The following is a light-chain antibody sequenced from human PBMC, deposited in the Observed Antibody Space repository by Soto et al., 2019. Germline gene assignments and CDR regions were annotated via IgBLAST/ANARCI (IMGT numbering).Light chain of an antibody. CDR3: QQYNNSYT. CDR2: AAS. V-gene: IGKV1-5*01. CDR1: QTINNR. J-gene: IGKJ2*01. Sequence: DIQMTQSPSTLSASVGDRVTITCRASQTINNRLAWYQHKAGTVPKLLIYAASTLESGVPSRFSGSGSGTEFTLTINSLQPEDFTTYYCQQYNNSYTFGHGTKLDIK.